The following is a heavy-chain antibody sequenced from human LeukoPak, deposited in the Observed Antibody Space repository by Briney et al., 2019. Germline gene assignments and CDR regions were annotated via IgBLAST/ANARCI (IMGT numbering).Heavy chain of an antibody. V-gene: IGHV4-4*07. CDR1: GGSISIYY. CDR2: IYNSGST. D-gene: IGHD6-6*01. CDR3: ARVGAARPGPVVIADY. Sequence: SETLSLTCIVSGGSISIYYWSWIRQPAGKGLEWIGRIYNSGSTNYNPSLKSRVTMSVDTSKNQFSLKLSSVTTADTAVYYCARVGAARPGPVVIADYWGQGTLVTVSS. J-gene: IGHJ4*02.